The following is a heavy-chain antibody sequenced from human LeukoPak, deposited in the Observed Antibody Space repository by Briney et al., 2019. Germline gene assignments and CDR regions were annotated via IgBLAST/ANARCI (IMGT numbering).Heavy chain of an antibody. V-gene: IGHV3-7*01. Sequence: GGSLRLSCVVSGFTFNRCWMNWVRKAPGKGLEWVAHINPDGRDTYYVNSVKGRFTISRDNAQNSMYLQMNSLRVEDTAVYYCTSWGDTTAEYFQRWGQGTLVTVSS. CDR1: GFTFNRCW. D-gene: IGHD2-21*02. CDR3: TSWGDTTAEYFQR. CDR2: INPDGRDT. J-gene: IGHJ1*01.